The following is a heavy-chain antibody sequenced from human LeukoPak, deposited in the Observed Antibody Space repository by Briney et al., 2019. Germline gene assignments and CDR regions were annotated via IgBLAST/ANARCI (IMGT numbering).Heavy chain of an antibody. V-gene: IGHV1-69*13. D-gene: IGHD3-3*01. CDR3: ARGRSGDHVGV. CDR1: GYTFTSYD. CDR2: IIPIFGTA. J-gene: IGHJ6*04. Sequence: GASVKVSRKASGYTFTSYDINWVRRATGQGLEWMGGIIPIFGTANYAQKFQGRVTITADESTSTAYMELSSLRSEDTAVYYCARGRSGDHVGVWGKGTTVTIPS.